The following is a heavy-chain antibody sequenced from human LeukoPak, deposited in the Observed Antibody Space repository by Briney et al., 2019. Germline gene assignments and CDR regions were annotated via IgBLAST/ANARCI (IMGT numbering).Heavy chain of an antibody. J-gene: IGHJ5*02. Sequence: GGSLRLSCAASGFSFSDYYMNWIRQAPGKGLEWVSYISSSSSTIYYADSVKGRFTISRDNAKNSLYLQMNSLRAEDTAVYYCARDSCSGGSCYSGWFDPWGQGTLVTVSS. D-gene: IGHD2-15*01. CDR2: ISSSSSTI. CDR1: GFSFSDYY. V-gene: IGHV3-11*04. CDR3: ARDSCSGGSCYSGWFDP.